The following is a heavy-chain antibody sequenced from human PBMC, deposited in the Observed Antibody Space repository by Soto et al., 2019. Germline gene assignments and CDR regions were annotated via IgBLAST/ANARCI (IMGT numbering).Heavy chain of an antibody. D-gene: IGHD6-13*01. CDR2: INHSGST. J-gene: IGHJ4*02. CDR3: AREVAAAGTDY. V-gene: IGHV4-34*01. Sequence: QVQLQQWGAGLLKPSETLSLTCAVYGGSFSGYYWSWIRQPPGKGLEWIGEINHSGSTNYNPSLKSRVTLSVDPSKNQFSLKLSSVTAADTAVYYCAREVAAAGTDYWGQGTLVTVSS. CDR1: GGSFSGYY.